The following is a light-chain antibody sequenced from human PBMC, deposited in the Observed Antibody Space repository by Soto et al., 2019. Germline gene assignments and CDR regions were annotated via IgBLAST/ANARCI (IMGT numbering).Light chain of an antibody. CDR1: QTISNW. Sequence: DIQMTQSPSTLSASVGDRVTITCRASQTISNWLAWYQQKLGKAPKLLIYDASSLEGGVPSRFSGSGSGTEFTLTLSSLQPDDFATYYCQQYYSYWTFGQGTKVEIK. CDR2: DAS. J-gene: IGKJ1*01. CDR3: QQYYSYWT. V-gene: IGKV1-5*01.